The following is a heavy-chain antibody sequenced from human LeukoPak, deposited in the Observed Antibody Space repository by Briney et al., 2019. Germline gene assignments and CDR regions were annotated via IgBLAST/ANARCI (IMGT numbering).Heavy chain of an antibody. CDR3: ARDAAVPPDAFDI. Sequence: SETLSLTCTVSGGSISGYFWSWIRQPPGKGLEWIGYIYHSGSTYYNPSLKSRVTISVDRSKNQFSLKLSSVTAADTAVYYCARDAAVPPDAFDIWGQGTMVTVSS. V-gene: IGHV4-30-2*01. J-gene: IGHJ3*02. CDR2: IYHSGST. CDR1: GGSISGYF.